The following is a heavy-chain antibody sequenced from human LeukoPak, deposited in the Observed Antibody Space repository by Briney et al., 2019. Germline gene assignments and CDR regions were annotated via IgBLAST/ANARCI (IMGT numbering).Heavy chain of an antibody. CDR1: GFTFDTYG. J-gene: IGHJ5*01. Sequence: GGSLRLSCAASGFTFDTYGMTWVRQAPGKGLEWVSGITGGGGSTYYAGSVKGRFTISRDNSKNMLFLQMNSLRAEDTGTYFCAKYFDSWSSYNNWFDSWGQGALVTVSS. CDR2: ITGGGGST. CDR3: AKYFDSWSSYNNWFDS. D-gene: IGHD3-3*01. V-gene: IGHV3-23*01.